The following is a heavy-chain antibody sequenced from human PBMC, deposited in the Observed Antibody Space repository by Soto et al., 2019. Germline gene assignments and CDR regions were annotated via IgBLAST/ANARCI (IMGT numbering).Heavy chain of an antibody. CDR3: ATLLDYGDYVRPPDHESFQH. V-gene: IGHV3-33*01. Sequence: QVQLVESGGGVVQPGRSLRLSCAASGFTFSSYGMHWVRQAPGKGLEWVAVIWYDGSNKYYADSVKGRFTISRDNSKNPLYLQMNSLRAEDTAVYYCATLLDYGDYVRPPDHESFQHWGQGTLVTVSS. CDR1: GFTFSSYG. J-gene: IGHJ1*01. CDR2: IWYDGSNK. D-gene: IGHD4-17*01.